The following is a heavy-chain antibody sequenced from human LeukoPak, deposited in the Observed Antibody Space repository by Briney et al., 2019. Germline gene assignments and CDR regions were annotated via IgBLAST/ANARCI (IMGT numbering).Heavy chain of an antibody. J-gene: IGHJ4*02. V-gene: IGHV4-59*01. CDR2: VYYRGTT. D-gene: IGHD3-9*01. Sequence: SETLSLTCTVSGGSIISYYWSWIRQPPGKELEWIGYVYYRGTTNYNPSLKSRVTISVDTSKNQFSLNLTSVTAADTAVYYCAGDRMNYDILTGYYSGYFDFWGPGTLVTVSS. CDR3: AGDRMNYDILTGYYSGYFDF. CDR1: GGSIISYY.